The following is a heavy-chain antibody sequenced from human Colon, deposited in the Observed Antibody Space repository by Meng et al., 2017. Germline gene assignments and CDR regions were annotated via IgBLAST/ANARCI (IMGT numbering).Heavy chain of an antibody. J-gene: IGHJ4*02. V-gene: IGHV4-61*01. Sequence: VGLQESGPGLVRPPETLSLTCNGSVVSVKSGIYYWNWIRQPPGKTLEWIGYIYSSGSTTYNPSLKSRVTISLDTPKNQFSLKLTSVTAADTAVYYCAREGPIAVAGYDYWGQGTLVTVSS. CDR3: AREGPIAVAGYDY. CDR2: IYSSGST. D-gene: IGHD6-19*01. CDR1: VVSVKSGIYY.